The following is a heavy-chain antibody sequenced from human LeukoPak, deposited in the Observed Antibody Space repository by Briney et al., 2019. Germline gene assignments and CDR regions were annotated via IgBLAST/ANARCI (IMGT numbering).Heavy chain of an antibody. Sequence: GESLKISCKGSGYSFPTYWIAWVRQMPGKGLEWMGIVYPGDSDTRYSPSFQGQVTISADKSISTAYLRWSSLRASDTAMYYCARLDSANSYYYYGMDVWGQGTTVTVSS. J-gene: IGHJ6*02. V-gene: IGHV5-51*01. CDR3: ARLDSANSYYYYGMDV. CDR2: VYPGDSDT. CDR1: GYSFPTYW. D-gene: IGHD2-21*01.